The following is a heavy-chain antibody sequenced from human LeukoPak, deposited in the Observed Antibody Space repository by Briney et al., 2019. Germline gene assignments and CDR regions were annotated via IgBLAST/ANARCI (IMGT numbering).Heavy chain of an antibody. D-gene: IGHD3-22*01. J-gene: IGHJ5*02. CDR3: ARSYDSSGYYYEGVWFDP. CDR2: IYPGDSDT. CDR1: GYSFTSYW. V-gene: IGHV5-51*01. Sequence: AGESLKISCKGSGYSFTSYWIGWVRQMPGKGLEWMGIIYPGDSDTRYSPSFQGQVTISADKSISTAYLQWSSLKASDTAMYYCARSYDSSGYYYEGVWFDPWGQGTLVTVSS.